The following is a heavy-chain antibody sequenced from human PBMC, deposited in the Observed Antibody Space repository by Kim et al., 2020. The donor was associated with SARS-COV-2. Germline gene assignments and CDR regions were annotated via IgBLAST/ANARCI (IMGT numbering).Heavy chain of an antibody. CDR2: VYYSGDT. CDR1: GDSVSSSSNY. D-gene: IGHD3-9*01. V-gene: IGHV4-39*01. Sequence: SETLSLTCSVSGDSVSSSSNYWGWIRQPPGKGLEWIGNVYYSGDTYSNPSLRSRVTISVDTSKNQFSLKVNSVTAADTAVYYCARSPADFDESWGQGTLV. CDR3: ARSPADFDES. J-gene: IGHJ4*02.